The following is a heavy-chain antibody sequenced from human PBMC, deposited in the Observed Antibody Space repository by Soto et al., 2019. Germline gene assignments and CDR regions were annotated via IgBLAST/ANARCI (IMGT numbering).Heavy chain of an antibody. Sequence: GGSLRLSCAASGFAFSNYAMHWVRQAPGKGLEWVSSISTSIDATYYADSVKGRFTISRDDSKNTLYLQMDSLRAEDSAVYYCAKDRTVAARNFDYWGQGAQVTVSS. CDR3: AKDRTVAARNFDY. D-gene: IGHD6-6*01. CDR2: ISTSIDAT. CDR1: GFAFSNYA. V-gene: IGHV3-23*01. J-gene: IGHJ4*02.